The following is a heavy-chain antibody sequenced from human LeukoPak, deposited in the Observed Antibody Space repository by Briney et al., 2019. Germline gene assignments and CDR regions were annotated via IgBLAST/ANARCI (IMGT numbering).Heavy chain of an antibody. CDR3: AGPYYFDSSGYYPALGC. J-gene: IGHJ4*02. D-gene: IGHD3-22*01. Sequence: GGSLRLSCAASGLTFSSYAMSWVRQAPGKGLEWVSTISGSGGSTYYADSVKGRFTISRDNSKNSLFLQMNSLRAEDTAVYYCAGPYYFDSSGYYPALGCWGQGTLVTVSS. CDR1: GLTFSSYA. CDR2: ISGSGGST. V-gene: IGHV3-23*01.